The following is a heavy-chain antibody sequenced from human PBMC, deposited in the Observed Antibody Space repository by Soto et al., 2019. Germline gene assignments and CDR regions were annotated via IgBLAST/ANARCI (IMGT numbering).Heavy chain of an antibody. CDR1: GGSISSGGYY. D-gene: IGHD3-9*01. CDR3: ARHGTIFYPNNWFDP. Sequence: SETLSLTCTVSGGSISSGGYYWSWIRQHPGKGLEWIGYIYYSGSTNYNPSLKSRVTISVDTSKNQFSLKLSSVTAADTAVYYCARHGTIFYPNNWFDPWGQGTLVTVSS. V-gene: IGHV4-61*08. J-gene: IGHJ5*02. CDR2: IYYSGST.